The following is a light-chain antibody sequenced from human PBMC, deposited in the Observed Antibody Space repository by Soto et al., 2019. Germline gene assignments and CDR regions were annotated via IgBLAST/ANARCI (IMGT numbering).Light chain of an antibody. CDR3: CSYAGSYSVV. CDR2: DVS. Sequence: QSVLTQTRSVSGSPGQSVTISCTGTSSDIGAYNFVSWYQQHPGKAPKLIVSDVSKRPSGVPDRFSGSKSGNTASLTISGLQPEDEADYHCCSYAGSYSVVFGGGTKVTVL. CDR1: SSDIGAYNF. V-gene: IGLV2-11*01. J-gene: IGLJ2*01.